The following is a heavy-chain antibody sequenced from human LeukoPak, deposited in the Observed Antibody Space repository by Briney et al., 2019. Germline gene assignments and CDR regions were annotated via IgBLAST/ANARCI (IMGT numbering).Heavy chain of an antibody. D-gene: IGHD6-6*01. CDR2: ISYDGSNK. CDR3: ARVAARPGGNFDY. V-gene: IGHV3-30*03. Sequence: PGGSLRLSCAASGFTFSSYGMHWVRQAPGKGLEWVAVISYDGSNKYYADSVKGRFTISRDNAKNSLYLQMNSLRAEDTAVYYCARVAARPGGNFDYWGQGTLVTVSS. CDR1: GFTFSSYG. J-gene: IGHJ4*02.